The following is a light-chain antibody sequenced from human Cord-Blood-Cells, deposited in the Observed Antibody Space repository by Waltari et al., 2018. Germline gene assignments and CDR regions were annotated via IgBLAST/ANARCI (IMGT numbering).Light chain of an antibody. CDR2: DVI. J-gene: IGLJ2*01. CDR3: CSYAGSYTYVV. CDR1: SSDVGGYNY. V-gene: IGLV2-11*01. Sequence: QSALTQPRSVSGSPGQSVTISCTGTSSDVGGYNYVSWYQQHPGKAPKLMIYDVIKRPSGVPDRFSGSKSGNTASLTISVLQAEDEADYYCCSYAGSYTYVVFGGGTKLTVL.